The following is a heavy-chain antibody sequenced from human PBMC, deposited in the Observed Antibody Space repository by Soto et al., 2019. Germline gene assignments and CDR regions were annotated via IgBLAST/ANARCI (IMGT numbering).Heavy chain of an antibody. CDR3: ARDGGGYYLDY. D-gene: IGHD2-15*01. Sequence: EVQLVESGGGLVQPGGSLRLSCAASGFTFSSYAMHWVRQAPGKGLEYVSAISSNGGSTYYANSVKGRFTISRDNSKNTLYRQMGSLRAEDMAVYYCARDGGGYYLDYWGQGTLVTVSS. J-gene: IGHJ4*02. CDR2: ISSNGGST. V-gene: IGHV3-64*01. CDR1: GFTFSSYA.